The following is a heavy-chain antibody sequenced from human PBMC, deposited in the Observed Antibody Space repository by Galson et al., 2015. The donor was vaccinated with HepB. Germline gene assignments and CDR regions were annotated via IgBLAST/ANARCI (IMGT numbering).Heavy chain of an antibody. D-gene: IGHD5-18*01. CDR2: ISAYNDNT. J-gene: IGHJ3*02. V-gene: IGHV1-18*01. CDR1: GYTFTSYS. Sequence: SVKVSCKASGYTFTSYSISWVRQAPGQGLEWVGWISAYNDNTNHAQKLQGRVTMTTDTSTSIVYMELRSLRSDDTAVYYCARDGAMGAFDIWGQGTMVTVSS. CDR3: ARDGAMGAFDI.